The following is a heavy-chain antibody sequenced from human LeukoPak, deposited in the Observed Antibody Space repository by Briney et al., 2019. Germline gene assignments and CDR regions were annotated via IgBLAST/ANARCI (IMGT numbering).Heavy chain of an antibody. V-gene: IGHV3-48*03. Sequence: GGSLRLSCAASGFSFRTYVMNWVRQAPGKGLEWVSYISSTGNTIFYADSVKGRFTSSRDNAKNSLYLEMKSLRAEDTAIYYCARLGSCSGGSCYSLDYWGQGTLVTVSS. D-gene: IGHD2-15*01. J-gene: IGHJ4*02. CDR2: ISSTGNTI. CDR3: ARLGSCSGGSCYSLDY. CDR1: GFSFRTYV.